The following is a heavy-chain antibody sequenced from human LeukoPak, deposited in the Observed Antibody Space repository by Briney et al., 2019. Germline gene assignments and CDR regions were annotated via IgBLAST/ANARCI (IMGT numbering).Heavy chain of an antibody. J-gene: IGHJ4*02. CDR1: GFTFSSYG. Sequence: PGGSLRLSCVASGFTFSSYGMHWVRQAPGKGLEWVAVISYDGSNEYYADSVKGRFTISRDNSKNTLYPQMNSLRAEDTAVYYCAKDQSRYSGYGTFDYWGQGTLVTVSS. D-gene: IGHD5-12*01. CDR3: AKDQSRYSGYGTFDY. CDR2: ISYDGSNE. V-gene: IGHV3-30*18.